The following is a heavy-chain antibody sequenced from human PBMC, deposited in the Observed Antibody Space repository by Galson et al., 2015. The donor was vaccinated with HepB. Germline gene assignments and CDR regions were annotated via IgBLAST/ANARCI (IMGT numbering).Heavy chain of an antibody. Sequence: SLRLSCAASGFSFSTYGIHWVRQAPGKGLEWVAVISYDGSNKYYEDSVKGRFTISRDISENTLYLQMNSLRAEDTAVYYCAKGGNYYGSGSYYNPAATYFDYWGQGTLVTVSS. J-gene: IGHJ4*02. CDR2: ISYDGSNK. CDR1: GFSFSTYG. V-gene: IGHV3-30*18. D-gene: IGHD3-10*01. CDR3: AKGGNYYGSGSYYNPAATYFDY.